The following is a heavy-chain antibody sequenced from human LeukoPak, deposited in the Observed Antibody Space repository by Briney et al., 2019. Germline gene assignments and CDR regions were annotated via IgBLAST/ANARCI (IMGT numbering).Heavy chain of an antibody. Sequence: SETLSLTCTVSGGSISSGGYYWSWIRQHPGKGLEWIGYIYYSGSTYYNPSLKSRVTISVDTSKNQFSLKLSSVTAADTAVYYCARRFTAMDFFDYWGQGTLVTVSS. J-gene: IGHJ4*02. V-gene: IGHV4-31*03. D-gene: IGHD5-18*01. CDR1: GGSISSGGYY. CDR3: ARRFTAMDFFDY. CDR2: IYYSGST.